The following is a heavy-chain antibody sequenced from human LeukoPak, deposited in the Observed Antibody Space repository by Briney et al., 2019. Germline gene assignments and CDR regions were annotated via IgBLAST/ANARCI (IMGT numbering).Heavy chain of an antibody. V-gene: IGHV3-23*01. Sequence: GGSLRLSCAASGFTLRNYAMSWVRQAPGKGLEWVSTISGSGDNTYYADSVKGRFTISRDNSKNTLYLQMNSLRAEDTAVYYCARVTYGSGTYGAFDYWGQGTLVTVSS. J-gene: IGHJ4*02. CDR2: ISGSGDNT. CDR1: GFTLRNYA. CDR3: ARVTYGSGTYGAFDY. D-gene: IGHD3-10*01.